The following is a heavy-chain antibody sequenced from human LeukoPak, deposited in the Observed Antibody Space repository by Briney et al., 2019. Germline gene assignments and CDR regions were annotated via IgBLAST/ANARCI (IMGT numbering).Heavy chain of an antibody. CDR2: ISSSGSTK. J-gene: IGHJ4*02. V-gene: IGHV3-48*01. CDR3: ARGGLSIMGY. Sequence: GGSLRLSCGASGITFSSYSMNWVRQAPGKGLEWVSYISSSGSTKYYADSVKGRFTISRDNARNSLYLQMNSLRAEDTAVYFCARGGLSIMGYWGQGTLVTVSS. CDR1: GITFSSYS. D-gene: IGHD2/OR15-2a*01.